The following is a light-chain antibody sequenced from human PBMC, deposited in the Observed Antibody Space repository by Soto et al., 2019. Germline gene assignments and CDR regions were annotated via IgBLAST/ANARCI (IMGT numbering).Light chain of an antibody. CDR2: DAS. CDR3: QQYNSFWT. CDR1: QSISSW. V-gene: IGKV1-5*01. Sequence: DIQMTQSPSTLSPSVGDRLTITCRASQSISSWLAWYQQKPGKAPKLLIYDASSLESGVPSRFSGSGSGTEFTLTISSLQPDDFATYYCQQYNSFWTFGQGTKVDIK. J-gene: IGKJ1*01.